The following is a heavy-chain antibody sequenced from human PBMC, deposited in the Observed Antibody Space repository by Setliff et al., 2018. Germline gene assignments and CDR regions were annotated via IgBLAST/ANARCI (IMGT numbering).Heavy chain of an antibody. CDR2: ISPYNGVT. V-gene: IGHV1-18*01. Sequence: ASVKVSCKASAYILSSYDISWVRQAPGEGLEWMGWISPYNGVTSYAQRFQGRVTMTADTSTSAAYLELMSLRSDDTAVYYCAISSLSICSGDTCPNAFDIWGQGTMVTVSS. CDR3: AISSLSICSGDTCPNAFDI. D-gene: IGHD2-15*01. J-gene: IGHJ3*02. CDR1: AYILSSYD.